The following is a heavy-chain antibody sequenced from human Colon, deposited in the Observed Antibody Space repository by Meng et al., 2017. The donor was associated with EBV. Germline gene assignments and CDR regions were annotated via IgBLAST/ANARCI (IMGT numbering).Heavy chain of an antibody. J-gene: IGHJ4*02. Sequence: QATKHSCGPGLLHPSAPRSLTCPVPGGSFSGYYWSWIRQAPGKGLEWIGEINHSGSTKFNPSLESRVSISVDTSENQVSLKLTSVTAADTAVYYCARRTTVNLRSFDSWGQGTLVTVSS. CDR1: GGSFSGYY. CDR3: ARRTTVNLRSFDS. CDR2: INHSGST. D-gene: IGHD4-17*01. V-gene: IGHV4-34*01.